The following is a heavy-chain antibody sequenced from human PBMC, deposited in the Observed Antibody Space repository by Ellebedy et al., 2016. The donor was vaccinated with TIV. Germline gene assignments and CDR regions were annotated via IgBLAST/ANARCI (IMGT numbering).Heavy chain of an antibody. Sequence: GGSLRLSCAASGFTFHNYAMTWVRQAPGQGLEWVSTISGLGESTFYADPVKGRFTISRDNARNMVYLQMNSLRADDTAVYFCANRGHSLGYFEPWGQGTLVTVSS. D-gene: IGHD5-18*01. J-gene: IGHJ4*02. CDR1: GFTFHNYA. CDR3: ANRGHSLGYFEP. CDR2: ISGLGEST. V-gene: IGHV3-23*01.